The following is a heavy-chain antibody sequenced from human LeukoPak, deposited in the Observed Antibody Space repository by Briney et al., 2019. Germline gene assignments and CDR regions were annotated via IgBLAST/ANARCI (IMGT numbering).Heavy chain of an antibody. J-gene: IGHJ4*02. CDR2: IIPILGIA. D-gene: IGHD1-1*01. CDR3: ARVGDNWNDLDY. V-gene: IGHV1-69*02. Sequence: SVKVSCKASGGTFSSYTISWVRQAPGQGLEWVGRIIPILGIANYAQKFQGRVTITADKSTSTAYMELSSLRAEDPAVYYCARVGDNWNDLDYWGQGTLVTVSS. CDR1: GGTFSSYT.